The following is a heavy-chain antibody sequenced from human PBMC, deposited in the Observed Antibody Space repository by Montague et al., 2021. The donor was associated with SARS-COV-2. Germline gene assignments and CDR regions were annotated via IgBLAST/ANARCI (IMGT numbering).Heavy chain of an antibody. J-gene: IGHJ2*01. CDR1: GFTFSSYG. CDR2: IWYDGSNK. CDR3: AKEIIEVAADWYFDF. V-gene: IGHV3-33*06. Sequence: SLRLSCAASGFTFSSYGMHWVRQAPGKGLEWVAVIWYDGSNKYYADSVKGRFTISRDNSKNTLYLQINSLRAEDTAVYYCAKEIIEVAADWYFDFWGRGTLVTVSS. D-gene: IGHD6-19*01.